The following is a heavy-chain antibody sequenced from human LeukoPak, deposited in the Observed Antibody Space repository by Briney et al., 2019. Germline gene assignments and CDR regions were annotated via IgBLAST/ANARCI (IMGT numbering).Heavy chain of an antibody. CDR3: ARDRGWYHADS. J-gene: IGHJ4*02. D-gene: IGHD6-19*01. V-gene: IGHV3-7*01. CDR2: IKEDGSWK. CDR1: GFTFSSSW. Sequence: GGSLRLSCAASGFTFSSSWMGWARQAPGKGLEWVANIKEDGSWKHYAVSVQGRFTISRDNAKNSLYLQMNSLRAEDTAVYYCARDRGWYHADSWGQGTLVAVSS.